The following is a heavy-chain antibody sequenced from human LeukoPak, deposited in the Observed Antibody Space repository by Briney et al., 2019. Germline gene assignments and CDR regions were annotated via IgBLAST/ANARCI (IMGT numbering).Heavy chain of an antibody. CDR2: INPNSGGT. CDR3: ARDRNFGRNWFDP. V-gene: IGHV1-2*06. Sequence: ASVKVSCKASGYTFTGYYMHWVRQAPGQGLEWMGRINPNSGGTNYAQKFQGRVTMTRDTSISTAYMELSRLRSDDTAVYYCARDRNFGRNWFDPWGQGTLVTVSS. CDR1: GYTFTGYY. D-gene: IGHD3/OR15-3a*01. J-gene: IGHJ5*02.